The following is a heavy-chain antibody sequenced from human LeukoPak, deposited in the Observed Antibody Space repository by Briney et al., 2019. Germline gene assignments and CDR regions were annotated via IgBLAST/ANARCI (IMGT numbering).Heavy chain of an antibody. CDR3: VRLGSQRRPLDP. V-gene: IGHV5-51*01. Sequence: GESLKISCKGSGYRFTRSWIGWVRQMPGKGLEWMGIIYGGDSDSRYSPSFQGHVTISADKSISTAYLQWSSLKASDTAIYYCVRLGSQRRPLDPWGQGTLVIVSS. J-gene: IGHJ5*02. CDR1: GYRFTRSW. D-gene: IGHD2-15*01. CDR2: IYGGDSDS.